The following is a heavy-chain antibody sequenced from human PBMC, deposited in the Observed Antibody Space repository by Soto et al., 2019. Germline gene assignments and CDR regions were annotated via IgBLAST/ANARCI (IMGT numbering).Heavy chain of an antibody. V-gene: IGHV3-23*01. J-gene: IGHJ4*02. Sequence: GGSLRLSCAASGFTFSSYAMSWVRQAPGKGLEWVSAISGSGGSTYYADSVKGRFTISRDNSKNTLYLQMSSLRAADTAVYYCAKDRYYDIVTGSHPLINLLDNWGQGTLVTVSS. CDR3: AKDRYYDIVTGSHPLINLLDN. D-gene: IGHD3-9*01. CDR1: GFTFSSYA. CDR2: ISGSGGST.